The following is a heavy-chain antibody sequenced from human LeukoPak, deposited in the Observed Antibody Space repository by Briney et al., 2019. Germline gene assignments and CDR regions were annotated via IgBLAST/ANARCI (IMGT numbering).Heavy chain of an antibody. V-gene: IGHV3-48*04. CDR1: GFTFSSYS. CDR3: GRELYDSSGYYPDY. J-gene: IGHJ4*02. D-gene: IGHD3-22*01. CDR2: IGSSSRTI. Sequence: GSLRLSCAASGFTFSSYSMNWVRQAPGKGLEWVSYIGSSSRTIYYADSVKGRFTISRDNAKNSLYLQMNSLRVEDTAVYYCGRELYDSSGYYPDYWGQGTLVTVSS.